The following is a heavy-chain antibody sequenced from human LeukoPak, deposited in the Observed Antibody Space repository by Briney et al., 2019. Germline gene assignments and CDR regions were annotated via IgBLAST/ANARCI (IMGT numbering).Heavy chain of an antibody. CDR1: GFTFSIYA. CDR2: ISGSGGST. CDR3: AKDRHYPVTRFWGAFDI. V-gene: IGHV3-23*01. J-gene: IGHJ3*02. D-gene: IGHD3-16*01. Sequence: PGGSLRLSCAAFGFTFSIYAMSWVRQAPGKGLEWVSAISGSGGSTYYADSVKGRFTISRDNSKNTLYLQMNSLRAEDTAVYYCAKDRHYPVTRFWGAFDIWGQGTMVTVSS.